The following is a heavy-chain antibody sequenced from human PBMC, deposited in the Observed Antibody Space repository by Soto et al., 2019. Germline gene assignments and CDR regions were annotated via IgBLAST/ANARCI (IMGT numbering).Heavy chain of an antibody. V-gene: IGHV4-4*02. Sequence: SDTLSLTCAVPSGSIVNVYWWSCVLQSPGKRLEWIGETSHDGVTNYNPPLEGRVTISIDQSKNQFYLDLNSVTAADTAMYYCARGYDSSGYYHYWGQGTLGNVSS. D-gene: IGHD3-22*01. J-gene: IGHJ4*02. CDR1: SGSIVNVYW. CDR3: ARGYDSSGYYHY. CDR2: TSHDGVT.